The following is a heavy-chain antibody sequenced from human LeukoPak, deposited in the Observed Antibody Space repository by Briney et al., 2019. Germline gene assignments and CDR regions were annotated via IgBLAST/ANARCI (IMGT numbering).Heavy chain of an antibody. CDR1: GGSFSSYY. CDR2: IYYSGST. D-gene: IGHD6-19*01. J-gene: IGHJ4*02. Sequence: SETLSLTCTVSGGSFSSYYWSWIRQPPGKGLEWIGYIYYSGSTDYNPSLKSRVTISVETSKNQFSLNLSSVTAADAAVYYCARGRLARSPYFDYWGQGTLVTVSS. V-gene: IGHV4-59*01. CDR3: ARGRLARSPYFDY.